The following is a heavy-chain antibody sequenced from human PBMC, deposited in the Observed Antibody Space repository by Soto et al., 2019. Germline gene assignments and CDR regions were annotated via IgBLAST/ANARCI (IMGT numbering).Heavy chain of an antibody. J-gene: IGHJ3*02. CDR3: ARRTAASYDFDI. D-gene: IGHD2-2*01. V-gene: IGHV4-59*08. CDR2: IYYSGST. CDR1: GGSISSYY. Sequence: QVQLQESGPGLVKPSETLSLTCTVSGGSISSYYWSWIRQPPGKGLEWIGYIYYSGSTNYNPSLKSQVTISVHTSKHQFSLKLSSVNAADTAVYYCARRTAASYDFDIWGQGTMVTVSS.